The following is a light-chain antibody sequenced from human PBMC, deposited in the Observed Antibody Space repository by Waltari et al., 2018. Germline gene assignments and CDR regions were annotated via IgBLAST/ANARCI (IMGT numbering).Light chain of an antibody. J-gene: IGKJ1*01. CDR2: DAT. CDR3: QKYGTLPAT. Sequence: CQASQSVSRTVALYQKKPGQAPRLLIYDATSRATCIPDRFSVSGSVTDFSLTISRLEPEDFAVFYCQKYGTLPATFGQGTKVEIK. CDR1: QSVSRTV. V-gene: IGKV3-20*01.